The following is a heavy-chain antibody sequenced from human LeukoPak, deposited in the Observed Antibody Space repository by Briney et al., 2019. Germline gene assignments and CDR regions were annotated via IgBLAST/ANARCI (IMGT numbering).Heavy chain of an antibody. J-gene: IGHJ6*03. Sequence: SVKVSCKASGGTYSSYAISWVRQAPGQGLEWMGGIIPIFGTANYAQKFQGRVTITADESTSTAYMELSSLRSEDTAVYYCARGADLPYYMDVWGKGTTVTVSS. V-gene: IGHV1-69*01. CDR3: ARGADLPYYMDV. CDR2: IIPIFGTA. CDR1: GGTYSSYA.